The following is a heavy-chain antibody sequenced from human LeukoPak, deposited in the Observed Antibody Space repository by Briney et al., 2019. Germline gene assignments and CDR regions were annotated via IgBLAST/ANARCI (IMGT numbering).Heavy chain of an antibody. CDR3: ANQRPPYYYDSSGYYDY. Sequence: GGSLRLSCAASGFTFNNYAIHWVRQAPGKGLDWVAVISYDGSSKYYADSLKGRFTISRGNSKNTLYLQMNSLRAEDTAVYYCANQRPPYYYDSSGYYDYWGQGTLVTVSS. CDR1: GFTFNNYA. D-gene: IGHD3-22*01. J-gene: IGHJ4*02. CDR2: ISYDGSSK. V-gene: IGHV3-30*04.